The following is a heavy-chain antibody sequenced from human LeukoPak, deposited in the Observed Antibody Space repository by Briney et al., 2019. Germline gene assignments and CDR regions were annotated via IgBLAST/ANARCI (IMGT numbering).Heavy chain of an antibody. CDR3: ARDLKTAMDYFDY. D-gene: IGHD2-2*01. J-gene: IGHJ4*02. Sequence: GGSLRLSCAASGFTFSSYAMSWVRQAPGKGLEWVSAISGSGGSTYYADSVKGRFTISRDNSKNTLFLQMNSLRPEDTAVYYCARDLKTAMDYFDYWGQGTLVTVSS. V-gene: IGHV3-23*01. CDR1: GFTFSSYA. CDR2: ISGSGGST.